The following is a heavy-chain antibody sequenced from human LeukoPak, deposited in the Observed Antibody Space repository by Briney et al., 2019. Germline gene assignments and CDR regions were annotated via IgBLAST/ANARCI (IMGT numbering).Heavy chain of an antibody. CDR2: ISGYNGNT. J-gene: IGHJ4*02. D-gene: IGHD2-21*01. CDR1: GYTFTSYG. CDR3: ARSLHISAPFDV. V-gene: IGHV1-18*01. Sequence: ASVKVSCKASGYTFTSYGISWVRQAPGQGLEWMGWISGYNGNTNYAQKFQGRVTMTIDTSTSTLYMELRSLRSDDTAVYYCARSLHISAPFDVWGQGTLVTVSS.